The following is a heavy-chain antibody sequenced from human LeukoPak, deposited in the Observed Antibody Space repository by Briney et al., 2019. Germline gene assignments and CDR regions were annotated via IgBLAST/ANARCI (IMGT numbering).Heavy chain of an antibody. CDR1: GGSISSYY. D-gene: IGHD5-12*01. CDR2: IYTSGST. Sequence: SETLSLTCTVSGGSISSYYWSWIRQPPGKGLEWIGYIYTSGSTNYNPSLKSRVTISVDTSKNQFSLKLSSVAAADTAVYYCARSSGYDFRKYFDYWGQGTLVTVSS. J-gene: IGHJ4*02. CDR3: ARSSGYDFRKYFDY. V-gene: IGHV4-4*09.